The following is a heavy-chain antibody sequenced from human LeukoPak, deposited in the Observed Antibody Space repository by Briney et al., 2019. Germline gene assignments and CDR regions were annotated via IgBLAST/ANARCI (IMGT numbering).Heavy chain of an antibody. V-gene: IGHV3-48*01. Sequence: GGSLRLSCAASGFTFSSFAMNWVRQAPGKGLEWLSYISVGSGTIYYADSVKGRFTISRDNAKNSLYLQMNSLRAEDTAVYYCARGRFSKSSSCFDPWGQGTLVTVSS. CDR1: GFTFSSFA. CDR3: ARGRFSKSSSCFDP. D-gene: IGHD3-16*01. CDR2: ISVGSGTI. J-gene: IGHJ5*02.